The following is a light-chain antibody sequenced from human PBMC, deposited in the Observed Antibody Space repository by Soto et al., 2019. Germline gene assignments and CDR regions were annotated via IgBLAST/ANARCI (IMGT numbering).Light chain of an antibody. V-gene: IGLV2-14*01. J-gene: IGLJ2*01. Sequence: QSVLTQPASVSGSPGQSITISCAGTMRDVGAYNLVSWYQQHPGRVPQLIIYEVRNRPSGISFRFSGSKSGNTASLTISGLQAEDEADCYCSSFTSKSTLIFGGGTKVTVL. CDR3: SSFTSKSTLI. CDR2: EVR. CDR1: MRDVGAYNL.